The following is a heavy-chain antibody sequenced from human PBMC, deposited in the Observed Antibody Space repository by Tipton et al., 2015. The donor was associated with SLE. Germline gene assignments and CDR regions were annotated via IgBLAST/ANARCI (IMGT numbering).Heavy chain of an antibody. D-gene: IGHD3-3*01. V-gene: IGHV4-34*01. CDR2: INHSGST. J-gene: IGHJ6*02. Sequence: TLSLTCAVYGGSFSGYYWSWIRQPPGKGLEWIGEINHSGSTNYNPSLKSRVTISEDTSKNQFSLKLSSVTAADTAVYYCARRFLEWFGYGMDVWGQGTTVTVSS. CDR3: ARRFLEWFGYGMDV. CDR1: GGSFSGYY.